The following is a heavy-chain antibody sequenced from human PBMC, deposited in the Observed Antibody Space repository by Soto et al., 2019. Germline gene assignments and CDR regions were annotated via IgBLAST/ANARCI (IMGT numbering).Heavy chain of an antibody. D-gene: IGHD4-17*01. V-gene: IGHV1-8*01. CDR3: ASRLPTVTSYYYYYGMDV. CDR2: MNPNSGNT. CDR1: GYTFTSYD. J-gene: IGHJ6*02. Sequence: QVQLVQSGAEVKKPGASVKVSCKASGYTFTSYDINWVRQATGQGLEWMGWMNPNSGNTGYAQKFQGGVTMTRNTSISTAYMELSSLRSEDTAVYYCASRLPTVTSYYYYYGMDVWGQGTTVTVSS.